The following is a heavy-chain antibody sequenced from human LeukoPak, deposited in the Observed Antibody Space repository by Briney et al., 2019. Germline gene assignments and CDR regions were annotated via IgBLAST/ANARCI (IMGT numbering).Heavy chain of an antibody. CDR1: GYTFTGYY. Sequence: GASVKVSCKASGYTFTGYYMHWVRQAPGQGLEWMGWINPNSGGTNYAQKFQGRVTMTRDTSISTAYMELSRLRSDDTAMYYCARQFLSTVTGVSNWFDPWGQGTLVTVSS. D-gene: IGHD4-11*01. CDR3: ARQFLSTVTGVSNWFDP. V-gene: IGHV1-2*02. J-gene: IGHJ5*02. CDR2: INPNSGGT.